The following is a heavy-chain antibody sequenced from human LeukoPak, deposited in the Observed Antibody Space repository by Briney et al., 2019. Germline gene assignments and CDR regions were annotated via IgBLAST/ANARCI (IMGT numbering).Heavy chain of an antibody. Sequence: ASVKVSCKASGYTFTSYGISRVRQAPGQGLEWMGWISAYNGNTNYAQKLQGRVTMTTDTSTSTAYMELRSLRSDDTAVYYCARRECSTSCSWFDPWGQGTLVTVSS. J-gene: IGHJ5*02. CDR3: ARRECSTSCSWFDP. D-gene: IGHD2-2*01. CDR2: ISAYNGNT. CDR1: GYTFTSYG. V-gene: IGHV1-18*01.